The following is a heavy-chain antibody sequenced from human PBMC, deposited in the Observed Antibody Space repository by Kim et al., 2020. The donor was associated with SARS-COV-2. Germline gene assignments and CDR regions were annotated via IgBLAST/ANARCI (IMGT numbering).Heavy chain of an antibody. CDR3: AKAVRRDYYYYGMDV. Sequence: GGSLRLSCAASGFTFSSYAMSWVRQAPGKGLEWVSAISGSGGSTYYADSVKGRFTISRDNSKNTLYLQMNSLRAEDTAVYYCAKAVRRDYYYYGMDVWGQGTTVTVSS. CDR2: ISGSGGST. CDR1: GFTFSSYA. D-gene: IGHD1-1*01. V-gene: IGHV3-23*01. J-gene: IGHJ6*02.